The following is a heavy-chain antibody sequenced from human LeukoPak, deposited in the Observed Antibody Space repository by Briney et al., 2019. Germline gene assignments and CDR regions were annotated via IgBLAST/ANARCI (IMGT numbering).Heavy chain of an antibody. J-gene: IGHJ4*02. CDR1: GGSISSSSYY. CDR3: ARQAGYGDPGFDY. Sequence: PSETLSLTCTVSGGSISSSSYYWGWIRQPPGKGLEWIGSIYYSGSTYYNPSLKSRVTISVDTSKNQFSLKLSSVTAADTAVYYCARQAGYGDPGFDYWGQGTLVTVSS. CDR2: IYYSGST. D-gene: IGHD4-17*01. V-gene: IGHV4-39*01.